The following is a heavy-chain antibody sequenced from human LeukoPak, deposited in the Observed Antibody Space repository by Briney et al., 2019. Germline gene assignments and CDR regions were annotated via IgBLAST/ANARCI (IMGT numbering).Heavy chain of an antibody. D-gene: IGHD3-10*01. CDR3: ARDFLQGVRGNTGGSFDY. J-gene: IGHJ4*02. CDR1: GGSISSSSYY. V-gene: IGHV4-39*07. CDR2: IYYSGST. Sequence: PSETLSLTCTVSGGSISSSSYYWGWIRQPPGKGLEWIGSIYYSGSTYYNPSLKSRVTMSVDTSKNQFSLKLSSVTAADTAVYFCARDFLQGVRGNTGGSFDYWGQGTLVTVSS.